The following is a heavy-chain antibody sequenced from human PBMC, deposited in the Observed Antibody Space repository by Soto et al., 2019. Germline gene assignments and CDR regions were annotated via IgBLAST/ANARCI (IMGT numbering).Heavy chain of an antibody. D-gene: IGHD2-15*01. Sequence: SETLSLTCTVSGGSISSSSYYWGWIRQPPGKGLEWIGKIYYSGSTYYNPSLKSRVTISVDTSKNQFSLKLSSVTAADTAVYYCASSYCSGGSCYGDRVDYWGQGTLVTVSS. CDR3: ASSYCSGGSCYGDRVDY. CDR1: GGSISSSSYY. CDR2: IYYSGST. J-gene: IGHJ4*02. V-gene: IGHV4-39*07.